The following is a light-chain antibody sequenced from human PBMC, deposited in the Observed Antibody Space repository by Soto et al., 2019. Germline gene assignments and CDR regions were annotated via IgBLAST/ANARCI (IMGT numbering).Light chain of an antibody. Sequence: DIQMTQSPSTLSASIGDRVTITCRASQSIRRWLAWYQQKPGKAPKLLINQASSLESGILSRFSGSGSGTEFSLTISSLQPDDFATYYCQQYNGYPYTFGQGTKLEI. J-gene: IGKJ2*01. CDR2: QAS. V-gene: IGKV1-5*03. CDR1: QSIRRW. CDR3: QQYNGYPYT.